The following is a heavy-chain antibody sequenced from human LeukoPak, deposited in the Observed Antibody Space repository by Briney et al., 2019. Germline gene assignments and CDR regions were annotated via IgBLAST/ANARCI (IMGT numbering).Heavy chain of an antibody. D-gene: IGHD6-19*01. CDR1: GGSISSYY. J-gene: IGHJ4*02. CDR2: IYYSGST. V-gene: IGHV4-59*01. CDR3: ARDSSVAGTPGEFDY. Sequence: SETLSLTCTVSGGSISSYYWSWIRQPPGKGLEWIGYIYYSGSTNYNPSLKSRVTISVDTSKNQFSLKLSSVTAADTAVYYCARDSSVAGTPGEFDYWGQGTLVTVSS.